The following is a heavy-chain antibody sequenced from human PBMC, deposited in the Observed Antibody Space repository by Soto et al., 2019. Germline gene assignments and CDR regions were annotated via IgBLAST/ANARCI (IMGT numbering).Heavy chain of an antibody. V-gene: IGHV4-59*01. D-gene: IGHD6-19*01. CDR1: GGSISSYY. CDR3: ARVSGWSNAIDP. Sequence: SETLSLTCTVSGGSISSYYWSWIRQPPGKGLEWIGYIYYSGSTNYNPSLKSRVTISVDTSKNQFSLKLSSVTAADTAVYYCARVSGWSNAIDPCGQGTLVTVSS. CDR2: IYYSGST. J-gene: IGHJ5*02.